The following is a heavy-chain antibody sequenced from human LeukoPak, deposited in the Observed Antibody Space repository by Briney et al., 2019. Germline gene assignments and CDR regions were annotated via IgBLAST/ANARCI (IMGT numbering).Heavy chain of an antibody. CDR2: TSGSGDGT. J-gene: IGHJ4*02. D-gene: IGHD3-22*01. V-gene: IGHV3-23*01. CDR1: GFTFSSYA. CDR3: ANLRDYFDSSGQFDY. Sequence: PGGSLRLSCAASGFTFSSYAMSWVRQAPGKGLEWVSATSGSGDGTFYADSVKGRFTISRDNSKNTLYLQMSSLRAEDTAIYYCANLRDYFDSSGQFDYWGQGTLVTVSS.